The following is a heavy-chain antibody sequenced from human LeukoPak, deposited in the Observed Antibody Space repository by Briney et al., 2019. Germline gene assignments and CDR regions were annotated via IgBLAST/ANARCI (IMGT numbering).Heavy chain of an antibody. V-gene: IGHV1-2*02. Sequence: ASVTVSCKASGYTFTGYYMHWVRQAPGQGLEWMGWINPNSGGTNYAQKFQGRVTMTRDTSISTAYMELSRLRSDDTAVYYCARERSSIAARLGAFDIWGQGTMVTVSS. D-gene: IGHD6-6*01. CDR2: INPNSGGT. CDR1: GYTFTGYY. J-gene: IGHJ3*02. CDR3: ARERSSIAARLGAFDI.